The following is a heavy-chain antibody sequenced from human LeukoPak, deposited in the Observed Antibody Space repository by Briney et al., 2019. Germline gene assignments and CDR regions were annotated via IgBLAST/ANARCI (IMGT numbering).Heavy chain of an antibody. CDR1: GFTFSSYA. CDR3: ARVRYSSSSGPLDY. J-gene: IGHJ4*02. V-gene: IGHV3-30-3*01. D-gene: IGHD6-6*01. Sequence: GGSLRLSCAASGFTFSSYAMHWVRQAPGKGLEWVAVISYDGSNKYYADSVKGRFTISRDNSKNTLYLQMNSLRAEDTAVYYCARVRYSSSSGPLDYWGQGTLVTVSS. CDR2: ISYDGSNK.